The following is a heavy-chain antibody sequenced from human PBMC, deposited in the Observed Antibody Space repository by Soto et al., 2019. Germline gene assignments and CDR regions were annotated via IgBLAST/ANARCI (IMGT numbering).Heavy chain of an antibody. CDR2: IYYSGST. CDR3: ARDRSRIQLWFRGDGDGMDV. J-gene: IGHJ6*02. Sequence: QVQLQESGPGLVKPSQTLSLTCTVSGGSISSGGYYWSWIRQHPGKGLEWIGYIYYSGSTYYNPSLKSRVTISVDTSKNQFSLKLSSVTAADTAVYYCARDRSRIQLWFRGDGDGMDVWGQGTTVTVSS. D-gene: IGHD5-18*01. CDR1: GGSISSGGYY. V-gene: IGHV4-31*03.